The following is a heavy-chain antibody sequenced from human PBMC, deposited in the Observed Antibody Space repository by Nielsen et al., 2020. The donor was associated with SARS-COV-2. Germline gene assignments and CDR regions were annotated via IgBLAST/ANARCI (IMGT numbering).Heavy chain of an antibody. CDR3: ARDSSGTYRRVDY. D-gene: IGHD3-22*01. CDR1: GYTFTNFG. J-gene: IGHJ4*02. V-gene: IGHV1-18*01. Sequence: ASVKVSCKASGYTFTNFGISWVRQAPGQGLEWMGWISPDDDDTYFAQKFPGRVTMTTDTSTNTAYMELRSLRSEDTAVYYCARDSSGTYRRVDYWGQGTLVTVSS. CDR2: ISPDDDDT.